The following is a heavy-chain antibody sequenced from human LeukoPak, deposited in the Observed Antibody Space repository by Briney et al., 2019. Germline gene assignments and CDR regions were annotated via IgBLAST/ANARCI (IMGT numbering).Heavy chain of an antibody. CDR1: GFTFSSYW. V-gene: IGHV3-7*03. CDR3: ATPLDYSDSSGYHQGGD. CDR2: IKADGSEK. J-gene: IGHJ4*02. D-gene: IGHD3-22*01. Sequence: GGSLRLSCAASGFTFSSYWMSWVRQAPGKGLEWVANIKADGSEKYYVDSMKGRFTISRDNAKNSLYLQMNSLRAEDTAVYYCATPLDYSDSSGYHQGGDWGQGTLVTVSS.